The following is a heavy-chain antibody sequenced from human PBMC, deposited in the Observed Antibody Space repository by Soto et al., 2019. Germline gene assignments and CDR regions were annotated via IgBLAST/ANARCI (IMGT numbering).Heavy chain of an antibody. D-gene: IGHD3-3*01. Sequence: GGSLRLSCAASGFTFSSYSMNWVRQAPGKGLEWVSYISSSSSTIYYADSVKGRFTISRDNAKNSLYRQMNSLRAEDTAVYYCARSWGPFGVVIISRYYYMDVWGKGTTVTVSS. CDR1: GFTFSSYS. V-gene: IGHV3-48*01. CDR2: ISSSSSTI. CDR3: ARSWGPFGVVIISRYYYMDV. J-gene: IGHJ6*03.